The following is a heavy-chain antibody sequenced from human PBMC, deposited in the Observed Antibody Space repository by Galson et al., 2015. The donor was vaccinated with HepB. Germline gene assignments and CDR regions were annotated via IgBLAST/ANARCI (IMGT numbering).Heavy chain of an antibody. D-gene: IGHD6-13*01. J-gene: IGHJ4*02. V-gene: IGHV4-39*01. CDR3: ARRDIAAAGTVDY. CDR1: GGSISSSRYY. CDR2: IYYSGST. Sequence: ETLSLTCTVSGGSISSSRYYWGWIRQPPGKGLEWIGSIYYSGSTYYNPSLKSRVTISVDTSKNQFSLKLSSVTAADTAVYYCARRDIAAAGTVDYWGQGTLVTVSS.